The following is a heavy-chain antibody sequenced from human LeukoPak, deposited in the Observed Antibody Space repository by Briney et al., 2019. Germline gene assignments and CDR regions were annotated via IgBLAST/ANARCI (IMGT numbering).Heavy chain of an antibody. Sequence: GGSLRLSCAASGFTFSYYELNWVRQAPGKGLEWVSYISNSGGTTYYASSVKGLSTTSSANTNRPPLLQITVTRAEDTGFYYCAGATSSSRGHSNWGQGALVTVSP. CDR1: GFTFSYYE. CDR2: ISNSGGTT. D-gene: IGHD6-13*01. V-gene: IGHV3-48*03. J-gene: IGHJ4*02. CDR3: AGATSSSRGHSN.